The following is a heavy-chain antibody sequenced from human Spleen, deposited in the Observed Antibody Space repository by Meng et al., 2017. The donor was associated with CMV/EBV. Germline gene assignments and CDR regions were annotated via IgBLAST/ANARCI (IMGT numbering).Heavy chain of an antibody. Sequence: SSNSAAWNWIRQSPSRGLEWLGRTEYRSKWYNDYAVSVKSRITINPDTSKNQFSLQLNSVTPEDTAVYYCARSEGGYYDSSGYSLDYWGQGTLVTVSS. V-gene: IGHV6-1*01. CDR2: TEYRSKWYN. J-gene: IGHJ4*02. D-gene: IGHD3-22*01. CDR3: ARSEGGYYDSSGYSLDY. CDR1: SSNSAA.